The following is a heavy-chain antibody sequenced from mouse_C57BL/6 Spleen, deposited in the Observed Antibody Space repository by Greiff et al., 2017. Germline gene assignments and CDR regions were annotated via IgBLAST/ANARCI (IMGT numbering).Heavy chain of an antibody. V-gene: IGHV1-20*01. CDR1: GYSFTGYF. CDR3: ARSYYYGSSPYYFDY. J-gene: IGHJ2*01. CDR2: INPYNGDT. Sequence: DVKLQESGPELVKPGDSVKISCKASGYSFTGYFMNWVMQSHGKSLEWIGRINPYNGDTFYNQKFKGKATLTVDKSSSTAHMALRSLTSEDSAVYYCARSYYYGSSPYYFDYWGQGTTLTVSS. D-gene: IGHD1-1*01.